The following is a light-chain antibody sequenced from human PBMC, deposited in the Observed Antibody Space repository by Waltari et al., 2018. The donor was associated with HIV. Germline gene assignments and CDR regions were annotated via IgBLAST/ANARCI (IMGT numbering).Light chain of an antibody. J-gene: IGLJ1*01. Sequence: QSALSQPASVSASPGQSVAISCSGSACAIGRYNYVSWYQQHPDRAPTLILFDVNNRPSGISDRFSGSKSGTTASLTISTVRTDDEADYYCASYTVNSTGVFGTGTKLSVL. CDR2: DVN. CDR1: ACAIGRYNY. CDR3: ASYTVNSTGV. V-gene: IGLV2-14*03.